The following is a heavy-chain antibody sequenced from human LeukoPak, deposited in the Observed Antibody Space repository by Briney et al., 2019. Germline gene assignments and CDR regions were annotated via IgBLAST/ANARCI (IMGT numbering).Heavy chain of an antibody. D-gene: IGHD6-25*01. CDR1: GFTFSDYY. J-gene: IGHJ4*02. CDR2: ISTSASGT. V-gene: IGHV3-11*06. Sequence: GGSLRLSCAASGFTFSDYYMRWIRQAPGKGLEWLSDISTSASGTRYADSVKGRFTISRDNSKNTLYLQMISLRAEDTAVYYCARDSGSTHFDYWGQGTLVTVSS. CDR3: ARDSGSTHFDY.